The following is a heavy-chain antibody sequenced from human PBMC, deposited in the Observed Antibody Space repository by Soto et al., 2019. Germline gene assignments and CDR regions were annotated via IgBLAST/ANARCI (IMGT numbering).Heavy chain of an antibody. CDR3: TREPYVDADMDFDY. J-gene: IGHJ4*02. D-gene: IGHD5-18*01. CDR2: IKSKTDGGTT. CDR1: GFTFSNAW. V-gene: IGHV3-15*01. Sequence: EVQLVESGGGLVKPGGSLRLSCAASGFTFSNAWMSWVRQAPGKGLEWVGRIKSKTDGGTTDYAAPVKGRFTISRDDSKNTLYLQMNSLRAEDTALYYCTREPYVDADMDFDYWGQGTLVTVSS.